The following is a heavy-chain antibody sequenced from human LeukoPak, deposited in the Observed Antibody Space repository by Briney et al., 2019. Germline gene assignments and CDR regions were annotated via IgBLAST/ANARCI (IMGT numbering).Heavy chain of an antibody. CDR2: ISSSGSTI. J-gene: IGHJ4*02. D-gene: IGHD4-23*01. CDR1: GFTVSSNY. Sequence: QPGGSLRLSCAASGFTVSSNYMSWVRQAPGKGLEWVSYISSSGSTIYYADSVKGRFTISRDNAKNSLYLQMNSLRAEDTAVYYCARAPYGGKAIGPYDYWGQGTLVTVSS. V-gene: IGHV3-11*04. CDR3: ARAPYGGKAIGPYDY.